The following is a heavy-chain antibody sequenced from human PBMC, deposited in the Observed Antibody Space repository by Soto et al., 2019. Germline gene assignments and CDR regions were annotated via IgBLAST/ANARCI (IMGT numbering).Heavy chain of an antibody. V-gene: IGHV3-30*03. CDR1: GFTSSSYV. J-gene: IGHJ6*02. CDR3: ARGDPYYGMDV. CDR2: ISYDGSNK. Sequence: QVQLVESGGGVVQPGRSLRLSCEASGFTSSSYVMHWVRQAPGKGQEWVAVISYDGSNKHYADSVKGRFTISRDNSKNTLYLEMNSLRGEDTAVYSCARGDPYYGMDVWGQGTTVTVYS.